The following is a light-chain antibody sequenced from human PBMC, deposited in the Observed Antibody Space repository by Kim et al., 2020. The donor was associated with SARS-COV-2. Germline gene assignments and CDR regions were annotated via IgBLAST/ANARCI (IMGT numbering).Light chain of an antibody. CDR1: QDISND. CDR3: QQYDNLPT. CDR2: DAS. V-gene: IGKV1-33*01. J-gene: IGKJ1*01. Sequence: ASVGDRVTITCQASQDISNDLNWYQQKPGKAPKLLIYDASNLETGVPSRFSGSGSGTDFTFTISSLQPEDIATYYCQQYDNLPTFGQGTKVDIK.